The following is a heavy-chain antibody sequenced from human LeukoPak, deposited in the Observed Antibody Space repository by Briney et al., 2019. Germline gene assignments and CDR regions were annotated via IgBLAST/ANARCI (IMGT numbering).Heavy chain of an antibody. CDR2: IYYSGST. D-gene: IGHD4-17*01. J-gene: IGHJ3*02. V-gene: IGHV4-59*01. Sequence: PSETLSLTCTVSGGSISSYYWSWIRQPPGKGLEWIGYIYYSGSTNYNPSLKSRVTISVDTSKNQFSLKLSSVTAADTAVYYCARGPTVAFDIWGQGTMVTVSS. CDR3: ARGPTVAFDI. CDR1: GGSISSYY.